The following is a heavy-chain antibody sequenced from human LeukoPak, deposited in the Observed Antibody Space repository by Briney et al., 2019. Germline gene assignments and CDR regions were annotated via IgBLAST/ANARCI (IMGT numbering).Heavy chain of an antibody. D-gene: IGHD2-15*01. CDR3: AKESGYCSGGNCYRMFDP. CDR1: GFTFSSYA. J-gene: IGHJ5*02. V-gene: IGHV3-23*01. CDR2: ISGSGGGT. Sequence: PGGSLRLSCAASGFTFSSYAMTWVRQAPGKGLEWVSGISGSGGGTYYADSVKGRFTISRDNSKSTLYLQMNSLRAEDTAIYYCAKESGYCSGGNCYRMFDPWGQGTLVTVSS.